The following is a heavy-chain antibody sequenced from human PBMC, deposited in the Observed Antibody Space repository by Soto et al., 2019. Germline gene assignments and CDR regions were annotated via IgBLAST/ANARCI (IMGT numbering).Heavy chain of an antibody. D-gene: IGHD6-6*01. Sequence: QVQLVESGGGVVQPGRSLRLSCAASGFTFSSYGMHWVRQAPGKGLEWVAVIWYDGSNKYYADSVKGRFTISRDNSKNTLYLRMNSLRAEDTAVYYCATGQYSSSGSGYWGQGTLVTVSS. CDR3: ATGQYSSSGSGY. CDR1: GFTFSSYG. J-gene: IGHJ4*02. CDR2: IWYDGSNK. V-gene: IGHV3-33*01.